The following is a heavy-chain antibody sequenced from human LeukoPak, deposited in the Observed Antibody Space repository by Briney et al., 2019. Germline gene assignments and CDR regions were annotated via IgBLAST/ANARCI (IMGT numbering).Heavy chain of an antibody. J-gene: IGHJ4*02. CDR1: GDSISGYY. D-gene: IGHD5-12*01. CDR2: IYDSVNL. Sequence: PSGTLFLTCTVSGDSISGYYWSWIRQPPGKGLEWIAYIYDSVNLNCNPSLKSRVTISVDTSNNQFSLILTSVAAADTAVYYCARRGGYDNFYFDYWGQGTLVTVSS. V-gene: IGHV4-59*01. CDR3: ARRGGYDNFYFDY.